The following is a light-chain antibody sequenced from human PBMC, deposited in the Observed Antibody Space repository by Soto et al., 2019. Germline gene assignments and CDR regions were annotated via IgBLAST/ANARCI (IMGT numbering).Light chain of an antibody. V-gene: IGKV1-5*01. CDR3: QQYNTYPLT. CDR1: QTISNW. Sequence: DIQMTQSPSTLSADVGDRVTITCRASQTISNWLAWYQQKPGKAPNVLIFDASTLDGGVPSRFSGRRAGTDFTLTISSLQPSDFATYYFQQYNTYPLTFGGGTKVEI. CDR2: DAS. J-gene: IGKJ4*01.